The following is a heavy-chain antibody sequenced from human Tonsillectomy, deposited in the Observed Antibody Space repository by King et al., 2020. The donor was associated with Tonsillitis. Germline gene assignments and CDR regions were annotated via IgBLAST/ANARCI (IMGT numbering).Heavy chain of an antibody. CDR1: GFTFSSYA. CDR2: ISGRGGST. Sequence: DVQLVESGGGLVQPGGSLRLSCAASGFTFSSYAMSWVRQAPGKGLEWVSAISGRGGSTYYADSVKGRFTISRDNSKNTLYLQMNSLRAEDTAVYYCAKDQCSGGSCYSSHFDYWGQGTLVTVSS. V-gene: IGHV3-23*04. CDR3: AKDQCSGGSCYSSHFDY. D-gene: IGHD2-15*01. J-gene: IGHJ4*02.